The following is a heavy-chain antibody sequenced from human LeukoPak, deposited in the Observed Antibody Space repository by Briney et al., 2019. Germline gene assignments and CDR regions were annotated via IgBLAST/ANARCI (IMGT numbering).Heavy chain of an antibody. V-gene: IGHV3-23*01. J-gene: IGHJ4*02. CDR2: ISDSGDAT. CDR1: GFIFSYYG. CDR3: AKERGDSKPFDY. D-gene: IGHD2-21*02. Sequence: GGSLRLSCEVSGFIFSYYGMNWVRQAPGKGLEWVSAISDSGDATYYADSVKGRFTISRDNSKSTLYLQMNNLRAEDTALYYCAKERGDSKPFDYWGQGTLVTVSS.